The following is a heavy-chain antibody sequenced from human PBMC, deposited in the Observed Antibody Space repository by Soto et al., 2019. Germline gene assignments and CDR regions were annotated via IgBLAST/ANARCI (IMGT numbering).Heavy chain of an antibody. CDR2: INHRGRA. CDR1: GGSFSGYF. D-gene: IGHD3-3*01. V-gene: IGHV4-34*01. CDR3: ARGVYDTIFGVVSLDY. J-gene: IGHJ4*02. Sequence: QVQLQQWGAGLLKPSETLSLTCAVYGGSFSGYFWSWIRQPPGKGPEWIGEINHRGRAHYNPSLKSRLTMSVDTSKNQFSLKLSSVTAADTAVYYCARGVYDTIFGVVSLDYWGQGTLVTVSS.